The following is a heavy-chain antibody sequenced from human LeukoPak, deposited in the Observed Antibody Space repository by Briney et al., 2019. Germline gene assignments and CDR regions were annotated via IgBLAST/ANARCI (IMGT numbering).Heavy chain of an antibody. CDR2: ISYDGSNK. CDR3: EKEGGSGTSCYLFRFDY. V-gene: IGHV3-30*01. J-gene: IGHJ4*02. Sequence: GSLRIPCSASGFTFSSNAMHWVRQAPGKGLEWVAFISYDGSNKTYSDSVKGRFTISRYNSKNTLYLQMNSLRAEDTAVYYCEKEGGSGTSCYLFRFDYWGQGTLVTVSS. D-gene: IGHD2-2*01. CDR1: GFTFSSNA.